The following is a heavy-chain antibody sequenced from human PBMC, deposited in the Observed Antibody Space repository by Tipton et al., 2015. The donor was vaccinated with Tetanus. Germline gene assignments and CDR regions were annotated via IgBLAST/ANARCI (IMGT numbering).Heavy chain of an antibody. V-gene: IGHV4-39*01. J-gene: IGHJ4*02. CDR1: SVSIADNTNY. CDR3: ARHNSGYFTFFDS. CDR2: IYSSGDT. D-gene: IGHD3-3*01. Sequence: TLSLTCTVSSVSIADNTNYWGWIRQPPGKGLEWIGSIYSSGDTYSNPSLKSRVTMSVDTSRNQFSLRRSSVTAVDTAEYYCARHNSGYFTFFDSWGQGILVPVSS.